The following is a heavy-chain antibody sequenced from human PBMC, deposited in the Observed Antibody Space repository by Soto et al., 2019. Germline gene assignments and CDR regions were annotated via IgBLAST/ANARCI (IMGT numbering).Heavy chain of an antibody. Sequence: PGGSLRLSCAASGFTFSNAWMNWVRQAPGKGLEWVGRIKSKTDGGTTDYAAPVKGRFTISRDDSKNTLYLQMNSLKTEDTAVYYFTTVFPYYYDRSGYWYRISMEPYYFDYWGQGTRVTVS. CDR2: IKSKTDGGTT. CDR1: GFTFSNAW. D-gene: IGHD3-22*01. CDR3: TTVFPYYYDRSGYWYRISMEPYYFDY. V-gene: IGHV3-15*07. J-gene: IGHJ4*02.